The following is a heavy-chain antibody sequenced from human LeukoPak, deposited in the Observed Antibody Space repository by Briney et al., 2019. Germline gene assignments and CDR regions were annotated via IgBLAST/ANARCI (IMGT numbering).Heavy chain of an antibody. J-gene: IGHJ5*02. D-gene: IGHD2-2*02. CDR3: AKASVAIPQYCNS. CDR1: GFTFGNYA. CDR2: FSGTGSST. V-gene: IGHV3-23*01. Sequence: GGSLRLSCEASGFTFGNYAMNWVRQAPGKGLEWVSTFSGTGSSTYYADSAKGRFTISRDNSKDTLFLQLNSLTAADTAMYFCAKASVAIPQYCNSWGQGTLVTVSS.